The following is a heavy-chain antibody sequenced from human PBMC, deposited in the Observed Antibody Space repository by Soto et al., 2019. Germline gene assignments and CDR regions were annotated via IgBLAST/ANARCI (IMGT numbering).Heavy chain of an antibody. CDR3: ARGAFHDLWSGYYQSNWFDP. Sequence: PSETLSLTCAVYVGSLISNDWSWIRHPPGKGPAWIGEINHSGSPNYNPSHKSRVTISVDTSKNQFSLKLSSVTAADTAVYYCARGAFHDLWSGYYQSNWFDPWGQGTLVTVSS. D-gene: IGHD3-3*01. V-gene: IGHV4-34*01. CDR2: INHSGSP. CDR1: VGSLISND. J-gene: IGHJ5*02.